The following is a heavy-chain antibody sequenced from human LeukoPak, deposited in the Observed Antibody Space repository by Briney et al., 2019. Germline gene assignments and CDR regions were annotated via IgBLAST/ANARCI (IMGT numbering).Heavy chain of an antibody. CDR3: VRERAGFDY. V-gene: IGHV3-7*01. Sequence: PGGSLRLSCAASGFTFSDYWMSWVRQTPGKGLEWVAKIRPDGAEKHYVDSVKGRFTFSRDNAQNSMYLQMNSLRAEDSAIYYCVRERAGFDYWGQGTLVTVSS. CDR2: IRPDGAEK. J-gene: IGHJ4*02. CDR1: GFTFSDYW.